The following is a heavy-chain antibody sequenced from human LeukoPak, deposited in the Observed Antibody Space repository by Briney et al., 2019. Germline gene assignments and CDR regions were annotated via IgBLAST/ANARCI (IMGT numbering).Heavy chain of an antibody. CDR2: VYQSGIT. CDR3: ARIISVFGGVIV. V-gene: IGHV4-38-2*01. CDR1: GYSISSGYY. J-gene: IGHJ4*02. Sequence: SETLSLTCAVSGYSISSGYYWGWIRQPPGKGLEWIGNVYQSGITYYNASLKSRVTISVDTSKNQFSLKLSSVTAADTAVCYCARIISVFGGVIVWGQGTLVTVSS. D-gene: IGHD3-16*02.